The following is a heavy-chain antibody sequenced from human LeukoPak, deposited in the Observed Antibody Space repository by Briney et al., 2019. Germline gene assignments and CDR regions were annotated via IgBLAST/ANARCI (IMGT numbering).Heavy chain of an antibody. CDR2: IYYSGST. V-gene: IGHV4-59*01. CDR1: GGSISSYY. D-gene: IGHD6-6*01. CDR3: ARDVYSSSSLFDY. J-gene: IGHJ4*02. Sequence: SETLSLTCTVSGGSISSYYWSWIRQPPGKGLEWIGYIYYSGSTNYNPSLKSRVTISVDTSKSQFSLKLSSVTAADTAVYYCARDVYSSSSLFDYWGQGTLVTVSS.